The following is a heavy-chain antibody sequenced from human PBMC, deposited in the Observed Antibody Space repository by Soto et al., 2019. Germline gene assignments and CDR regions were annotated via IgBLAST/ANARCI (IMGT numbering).Heavy chain of an antibody. J-gene: IGHJ3*02. CDR3: ARVGQWLDAFDI. CDR2: INPSGGST. D-gene: IGHD6-19*01. V-gene: IGHV1-46*03. CDR1: GYTFTSYY. Sequence: SVKVSCKASGYTFTSYYMHWVRQAPVQGLEWMGIINPSGGSTSYAQKFQGRVTMTRDTSTSTVYMELSSLRSEDTAVYYCARVGQWLDAFDIWGQGTMVTVSS.